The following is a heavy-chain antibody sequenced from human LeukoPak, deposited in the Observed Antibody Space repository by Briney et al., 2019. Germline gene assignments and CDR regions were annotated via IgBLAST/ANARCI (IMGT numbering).Heavy chain of an antibody. D-gene: IGHD5-24*01. CDR1: GFTFSSYS. CDR2: ISSSSTI. Sequence: GGSLRLSCAASGFTFSSYSMNWVRQAPGKGLEWVSYISSSSTIYYADSVKGRFTISRDNAKNSLYLQMNSLRDEDTAAYYCAREDGYGHQDWGQGTLVTVSS. V-gene: IGHV3-48*02. J-gene: IGHJ4*02. CDR3: AREDGYGHQD.